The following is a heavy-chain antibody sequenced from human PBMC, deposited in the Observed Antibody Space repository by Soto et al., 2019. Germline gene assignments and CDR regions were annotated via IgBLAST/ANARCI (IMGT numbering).Heavy chain of an antibody. J-gene: IGHJ4*02. CDR3: ANGHGFVVGVVAASFGTTLGYYFDY. D-gene: IGHD2-15*01. CDR2: ISGSGGST. Sequence: EVQLLESGGGLVQPGGSLRLSCAASGFTFSSYAMSWVRQAPGKGLEWVSAISGSGGSTYYADSVKGRFTISRDNCMNTLYLQMRSLIAEDTAVYYCANGHGFVVGVVAASFGTTLGYYFDYWGQGTLVTVSS. V-gene: IGHV3-23*01. CDR1: GFTFSSYA.